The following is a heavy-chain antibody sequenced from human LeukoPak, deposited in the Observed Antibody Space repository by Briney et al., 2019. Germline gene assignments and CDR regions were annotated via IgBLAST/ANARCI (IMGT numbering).Heavy chain of an antibody. D-gene: IGHD6-13*01. Sequence: GGSLRLSCAASGFTFSSYAMHWVRQAPGKGLEWVAVISYDGSNKYYADSVKGRFTISRDNSKNTLYLQMNSLRAEDTAVYYCARDSTYSSSWYLDYWGQGTLATVSS. CDR1: GFTFSSYA. J-gene: IGHJ4*02. V-gene: IGHV3-30-3*01. CDR3: ARDSTYSSSWYLDY. CDR2: ISYDGSNK.